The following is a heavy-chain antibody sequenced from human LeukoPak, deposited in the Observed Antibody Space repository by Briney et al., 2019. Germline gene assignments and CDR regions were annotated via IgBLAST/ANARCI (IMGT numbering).Heavy chain of an antibody. CDR1: GFIFSSYA. V-gene: IGHV3-30-3*01. J-gene: IGHJ4*02. D-gene: IGHD3-10*01. CDR3: ARAPGDYYGSGSPEYYLDY. Sequence: GGSLRLSCAASGFIFSSYAMNWVRQAPGKGPEWVALISYDESNKFYADSVKGRFTISRDNSKNTLYLQMNSLRVEDTAVYYCARAPGDYYGSGSPEYYLDYWGQGTLVTVSS. CDR2: ISYDESNK.